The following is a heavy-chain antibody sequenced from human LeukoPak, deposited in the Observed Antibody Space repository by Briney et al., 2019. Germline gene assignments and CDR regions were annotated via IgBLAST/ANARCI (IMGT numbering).Heavy chain of an antibody. D-gene: IGHD2-2*01. V-gene: IGHV3-15*01. CDR3: TTGPAALYYFDY. Sequence: GGSLRLSCAASGFTFSNAWMSWVRQAPGKGLEWVGHIKSKTDGGTTDYAAPVKGRFTISRDDSKNTLYLQVNSLKTEDTAVYYCTTGPAALYYFDYWGQGTLVTVSS. CDR2: IKSKTDGGTT. J-gene: IGHJ4*02. CDR1: GFTFSNAW.